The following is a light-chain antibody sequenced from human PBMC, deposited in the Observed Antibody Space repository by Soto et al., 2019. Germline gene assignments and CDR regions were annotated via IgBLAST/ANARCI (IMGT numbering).Light chain of an antibody. CDR3: RQYGSSGT. Sequence: EIVMTQSPGTLSLSPGERATLSCRASQSVSNNYLAWYQQKPGQAPTLLIYGASNRATGIPDRFSGSGSGTDFSLTISRLEPEDFAVYYCRQYGSSGTVGQGTKV. V-gene: IGKV3-20*01. CDR2: GAS. J-gene: IGKJ1*01. CDR1: QSVSNNY.